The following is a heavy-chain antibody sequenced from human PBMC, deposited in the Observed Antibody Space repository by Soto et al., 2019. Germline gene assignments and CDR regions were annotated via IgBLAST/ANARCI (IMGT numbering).Heavy chain of an antibody. V-gene: IGHV3-23*01. CDR1: GFTFSNSY. CDR2: LSGSGDSI. D-gene: IGHD3-10*01. Sequence: EVQLLESGGGLVQPGGSLRLSCAASGFTFSNSYMNWVRQAPGKGLEWVSRLSGSGDSIYYADSVKGRFTISRDNSKNTLYLQMNSLRVEDTAVYYCAKHYYLDCWGQGTLVTVSS. J-gene: IGHJ4*02. CDR3: AKHYYLDC.